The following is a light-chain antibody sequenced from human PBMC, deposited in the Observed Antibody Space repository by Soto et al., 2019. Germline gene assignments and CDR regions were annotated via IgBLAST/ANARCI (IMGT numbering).Light chain of an antibody. CDR1: QSLLHTNGYNY. CDR2: LGS. V-gene: IGKV2-28*01. J-gene: IGKJ2*01. CDR3: MQALQIPPT. Sequence: DIVMTQSPLSLPVTPGEPASISCKSSQSLLHTNGYNYLDWYLQKPGQSPQLLIYLGSNRASGVPDRFSGSGSGTDFTLKISSVEAEDVGVYYCMQALQIPPTFGQGTKLEIK.